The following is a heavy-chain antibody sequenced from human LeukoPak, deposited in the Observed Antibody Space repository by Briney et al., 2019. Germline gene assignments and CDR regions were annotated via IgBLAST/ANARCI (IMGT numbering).Heavy chain of an antibody. CDR1: GDSSDNNGFY. D-gene: IGHD2-2*01. CDR2: IYYSGST. CDR3: ARGHSETQVPALDGDY. J-gene: IGHJ4*02. V-gene: IGHV4-39*07. Sequence: SETLSLTCTVSGDSSDNNGFYWGWIRQPPGKGLEWIGNIYYSGSTYYNPSLKSRVTTSVDTSKNQFSLKLSSVTAADTAVYYCARGHSETQVPALDGDYWGQGTLVTVSS.